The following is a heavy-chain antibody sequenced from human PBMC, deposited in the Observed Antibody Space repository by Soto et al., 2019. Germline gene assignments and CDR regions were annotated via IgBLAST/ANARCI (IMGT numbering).Heavy chain of an antibody. J-gene: IGHJ4*02. D-gene: IGHD3-10*01. CDR3: ARDGFGSGSSDY. V-gene: IGHV4-59*01. CDR1: GGSISSYY. Sequence: PSETLSLTCTVSGGSISSYYWSWIRQPPGKGLDLIGYIYYSGRNNYNPSLQSRVTISVDTSRHQFPIKLSSVTAADRAVYYSARDGFGSGSSDYGGQGTLVTVSS. CDR2: IYYSGRN.